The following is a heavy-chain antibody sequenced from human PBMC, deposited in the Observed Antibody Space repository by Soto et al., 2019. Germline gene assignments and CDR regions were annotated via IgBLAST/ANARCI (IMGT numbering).Heavy chain of an antibody. CDR2: IHHSGNS. CDR3: ARGERQQQRDF. CDR1: GDSIISDKW. V-gene: IGHV4-4*02. D-gene: IGHD6-25*01. J-gene: IGHJ4*02. Sequence: QVQLQESGPGLVKPSGTLSLTCAVSGDSIISDKWWSWVRQAPGKGLEWIWEIHHSGNSNYNPSLKRRVIISVDWSKNQFSLNLSSVTDADTAVYFCARGERQQQRDFWGQGTLVTVSS.